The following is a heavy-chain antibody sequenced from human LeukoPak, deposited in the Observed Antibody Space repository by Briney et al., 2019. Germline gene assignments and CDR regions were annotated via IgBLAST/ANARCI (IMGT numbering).Heavy chain of an antibody. Sequence: GGSLRLSCAASGFTSSDYYMSWIRQAPGKGLEWVSYISSSGSTIYYADSVKGRFTISRDNAKNSLYLQMNSLRAEDTAVYYCARDQDYYGSGSYLGYWGQGTLVTVSS. J-gene: IGHJ4*02. CDR2: ISSSGSTI. CDR3: ARDQDYYGSGSYLGY. D-gene: IGHD3-10*01. V-gene: IGHV3-11*04. CDR1: GFTSSDYY.